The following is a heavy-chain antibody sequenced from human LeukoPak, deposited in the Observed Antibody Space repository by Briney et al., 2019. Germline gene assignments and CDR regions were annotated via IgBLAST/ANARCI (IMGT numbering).Heavy chain of an antibody. D-gene: IGHD3-3*01. V-gene: IGHV1-69*13. Sequence: ASVTVSCTASGGTFSSYAISWVRQAPGQGLEWMGGIIPIFGTANYAQKFQGRVTITADESTSTAYMELSSLRSEDTAVYYCASCRDYDFWSGYPFLDYWGQGTLVTVSS. J-gene: IGHJ4*02. CDR1: GGTFSSYA. CDR3: ASCRDYDFWSGYPFLDY. CDR2: IIPIFGTA.